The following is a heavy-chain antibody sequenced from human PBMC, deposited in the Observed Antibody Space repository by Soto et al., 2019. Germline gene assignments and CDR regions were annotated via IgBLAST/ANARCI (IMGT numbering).Heavy chain of an antibody. Sequence: SETLSLTCTVSGGSIINGDYYWTWLRQPPGKGLEWIGYIYYSGSTNYNPSLKSRVTISVDTSKNQFSLKLSSVTAADTAVYYCARAPRGNYGYPSYFDYWGQGTLVTVSS. D-gene: IGHD3-10*01. CDR1: GGSIINGDYY. V-gene: IGHV4-61*08. CDR2: IYYSGST. CDR3: ARAPRGNYGYPSYFDY. J-gene: IGHJ4*02.